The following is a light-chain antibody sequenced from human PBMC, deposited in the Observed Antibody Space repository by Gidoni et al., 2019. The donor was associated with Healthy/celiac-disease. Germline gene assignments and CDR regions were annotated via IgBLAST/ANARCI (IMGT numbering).Light chain of an antibody. CDR2: AAP. CDR1: QSINSY. J-gene: IGKJ2*04. Sequence: DIQMTPSPSSLSASVGDRVSITCRASQSINSYLNWYQQKPGKAPKLLIYAAPSLQSGVPSRFSGSGSGTDFTLTISSLQPEDFATYYCQQSYSSPCSFGQGTKLEIK. CDR3: QQSYSSPCS. V-gene: IGKV1-39*01.